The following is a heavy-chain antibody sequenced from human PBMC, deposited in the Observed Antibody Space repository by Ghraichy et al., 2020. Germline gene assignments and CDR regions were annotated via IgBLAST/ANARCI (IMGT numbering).Heavy chain of an antibody. CDR1: GFTFSSNA. V-gene: IGHV3-23*01. D-gene: IGHD5-18*01. CDR2: ISGSGGST. J-gene: IGHJ4*02. Sequence: GSLNISCAASGFTFSSNAMSWVRQAPGKGLEWVSGISGSGGSTYYADSVKGRLTISRDNSKNTLYLQMNSLRAEDTAVYYCATGYSYGPSWGQGTLVTVSS. CDR3: ATGYSYGPS.